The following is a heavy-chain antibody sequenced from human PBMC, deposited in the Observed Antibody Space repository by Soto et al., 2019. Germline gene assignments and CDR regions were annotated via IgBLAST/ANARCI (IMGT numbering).Heavy chain of an antibody. J-gene: IGHJ4*02. CDR1: VFTFSSYW. CDR3: ARIRNLAITFGGVIVKKYYFDY. V-gene: IGHV3-7*03. D-gene: IGHD3-16*02. CDR2: IKQDGSEK. Sequence: VGSLRLSCAASVFTFSSYWMSCVRHSPGKWLEWVANIKQDGSEKYYVDSVKGRFTISRDNAKNSLYLQMNSLRAEETAVYYCARIRNLAITFGGVIVKKYYFDYWGQGTRVTVSS.